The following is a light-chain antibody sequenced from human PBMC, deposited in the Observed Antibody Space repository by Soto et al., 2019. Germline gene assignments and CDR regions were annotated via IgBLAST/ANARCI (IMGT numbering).Light chain of an antibody. J-gene: IGKJ2*01. V-gene: IGKV1-5*01. CDR2: DAS. Sequence: DIQMTQSPSTLSASVGDRVTISCRASQSFSGMLAWYQQKPGKAPKLLIYDASSLESGVPSRFSGSGSGTEFPLTISSLQPDDFAYYFCQQYNSYSTFGQGTKLEIK. CDR3: QQYNSYST. CDR1: QSFSGM.